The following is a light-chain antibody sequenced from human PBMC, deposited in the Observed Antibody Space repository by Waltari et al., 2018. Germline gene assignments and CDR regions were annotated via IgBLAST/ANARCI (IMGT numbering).Light chain of an antibody. CDR2: DAS. V-gene: IGKV1-16*01. Sequence: DIQMTQSPSSLSASVGDRVTITCRASQGISKHLAWFQQKPGKAPKSLIYDASILERGVPSRFSGSGSGADFTLTISSLQPEDFATYYCQQCHNYPRTLGQGTKVEIK. CDR1: QGISKH. CDR3: QQCHNYPRT. J-gene: IGKJ1*01.